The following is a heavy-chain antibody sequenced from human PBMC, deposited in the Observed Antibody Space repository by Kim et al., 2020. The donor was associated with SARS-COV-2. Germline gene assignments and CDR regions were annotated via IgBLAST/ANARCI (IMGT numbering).Heavy chain of an antibody. D-gene: IGHD6-19*01. Sequence: GRFTISRDSSKNTLYLQMNSLRAEDTAVYYCAKDRGGYSSGWYKGRYYFDYWGQGTLVTVSS. CDR3: AKDRGGYSSGWYKGRYYFDY. J-gene: IGHJ4*02. V-gene: IGHV3-23*01.